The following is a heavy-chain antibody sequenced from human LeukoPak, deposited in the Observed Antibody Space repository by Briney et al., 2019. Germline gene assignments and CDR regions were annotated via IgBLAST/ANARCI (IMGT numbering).Heavy chain of an antibody. CDR3: ARHRGYSGYDPYFDY. CDR2: IIPILGIA. Sequence: ASVKVSCKASGGTFSSYATSWVRQALGQGLEWMGRIIPILGIANYAQKFQGRVTITADKSTSTAYMELSSLRSEDTAVYYCARHRGYSGYDPYFDYWGQGTLVTVSS. CDR1: GGTFSSYA. D-gene: IGHD5-12*01. J-gene: IGHJ4*02. V-gene: IGHV1-69*04.